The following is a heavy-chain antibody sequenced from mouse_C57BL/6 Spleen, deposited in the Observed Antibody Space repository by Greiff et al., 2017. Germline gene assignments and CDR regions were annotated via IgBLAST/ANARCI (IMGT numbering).Heavy chain of an antibody. Sequence: QVQLQQSGAELVRPGASVKLSCKASGYTFTDYYINWVKQRPGQGLEWIARIYPGSGNTYYNEKFKGKATLTAEKSSSTAYMQLSSLTSEDSAVYFCAGSLALWFAYWGQGTLVTVSA. CDR2: IYPGSGNT. V-gene: IGHV1-76*01. CDR3: AGSLALWFAY. J-gene: IGHJ3*01. CDR1: GYTFTDYY. D-gene: IGHD6-1*01.